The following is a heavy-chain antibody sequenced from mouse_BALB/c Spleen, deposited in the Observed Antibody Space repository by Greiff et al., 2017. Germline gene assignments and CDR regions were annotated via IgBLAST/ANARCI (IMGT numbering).Heavy chain of an antibody. CDR3: ARSSLYYGNYYWDFDV. J-gene: IGHJ1*01. CDR1: GFTFSSFG. V-gene: IGHV5-17*02. CDR2: ISSGSSTI. Sequence: DVKLVESGGGLVQPGGSRKLSCAASGFTFSSFGMHWVRQAPEKGLEWVAYISSGSSTIYFADTVKGRFTIFRDNPKNTLFLQMTSLSSEDTAMYYCARSSLYYGNYYWDFDVWGAGTTVTVST. D-gene: IGHD2-1*01.